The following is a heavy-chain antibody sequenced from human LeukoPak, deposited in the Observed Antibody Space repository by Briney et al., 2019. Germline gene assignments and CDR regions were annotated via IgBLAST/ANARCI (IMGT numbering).Heavy chain of an antibody. CDR1: GYSISSGYY. CDR2: IYYSGST. D-gene: IGHD3-22*01. CDR3: ARDYYDSSGPPGYYFDY. J-gene: IGHJ4*02. V-gene: IGHV4-38-2*01. Sequence: PSETLSLTCAVSGYSISSGYYWGWIRQPPGKGLEWIGSIYYSGSTYYNPSLKSRVTISVDTSKNQFSLKLSSVTAADTAVYYCARDYYDSSGPPGYYFDYWGQGTLVTVSS.